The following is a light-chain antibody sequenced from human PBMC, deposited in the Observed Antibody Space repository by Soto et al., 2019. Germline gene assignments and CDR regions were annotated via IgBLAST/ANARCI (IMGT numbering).Light chain of an antibody. Sequence: EIQMTQSPSTLSASVGDRVTITCRASQSISSWLAWYQQKPGKAPKLLIYDASYLERGVPSRFSGSGSGTEFTLTISSLQPDDLATYYCQQYNSFWTFGQGTKVEI. CDR1: QSISSW. CDR2: DAS. J-gene: IGKJ1*01. V-gene: IGKV1-5*01. CDR3: QQYNSFWT.